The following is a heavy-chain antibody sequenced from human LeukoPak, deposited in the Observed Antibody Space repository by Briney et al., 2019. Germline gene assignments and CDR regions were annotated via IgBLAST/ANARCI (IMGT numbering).Heavy chain of an antibody. J-gene: IGHJ4*02. CDR1: GYTFTSYY. D-gene: IGHD2-21*02. Sequence: GASVKVSCKASGYTFTSYYMHWVRQAPGQGLEWMGVIDPSGGSTSYAQKFQGRVTMTRDTSTSTVYMELSSLRSGDTAVYYCARRPPSDYYFDSWGLGTLVTVSS. CDR2: IDPSGGST. CDR3: ARRPPSDYYFDS. V-gene: IGHV1-46*01.